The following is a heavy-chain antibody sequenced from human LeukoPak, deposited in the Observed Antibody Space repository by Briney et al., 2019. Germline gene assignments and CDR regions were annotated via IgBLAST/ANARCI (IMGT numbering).Heavy chain of an antibody. J-gene: IGHJ4*02. Sequence: GGSLRLSCAASGFTFSSYAMHWVRQAPGKGPEWVAVISYDGSNKYYADSVKGRFTISRDNSKNTLYLQMNSLRAEGTAVYYCARDIAVAGFDYWGQGTLVTVSS. CDR2: ISYDGSNK. V-gene: IGHV3-30-3*01. CDR3: ARDIAVAGFDY. D-gene: IGHD6-19*01. CDR1: GFTFSSYA.